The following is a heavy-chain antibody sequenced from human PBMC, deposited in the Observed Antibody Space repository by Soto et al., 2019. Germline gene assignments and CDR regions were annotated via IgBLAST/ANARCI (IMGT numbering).Heavy chain of an antibody. CDR3: ARDLWGYCGADCYPLDV. D-gene: IGHD2-21*02. CDR1: GGSISCYY. Sequence: QVRLQESGPGLVKPSETLSLTCTVSGGSISCYYWSWIRQPPGKGLEWIGYMYNTGSTIYNPSLKSRVTISVDTSKNQFSLKLNSVTAADTAVYYCARDLWGYCGADCYPLDVWGQGTTVTVSS. J-gene: IGHJ6*02. CDR2: MYNTGST. V-gene: IGHV4-59*01.